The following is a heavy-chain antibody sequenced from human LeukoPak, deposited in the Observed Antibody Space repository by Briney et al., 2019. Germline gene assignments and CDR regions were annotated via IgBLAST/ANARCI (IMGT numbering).Heavy chain of an antibody. CDR2: INSDGSST. J-gene: IGHJ4*02. Sequence: GGSLRLSCAASGFTFSSYWMHWVRQAPGKGLVWVSRINSDGSSTSYADSVRGRFSISRDNAKNTLYLQMNSLRAEDTAVYYCAKDEEYSSSYDYWGQGTLVTVSS. CDR1: GFTFSSYW. D-gene: IGHD6-6*01. CDR3: AKDEEYSSSYDY. V-gene: IGHV3-74*01.